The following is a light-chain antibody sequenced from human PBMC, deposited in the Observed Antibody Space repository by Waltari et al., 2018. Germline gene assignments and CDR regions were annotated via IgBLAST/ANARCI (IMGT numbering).Light chain of an antibody. CDR2: DAS. CDR1: QNVDNY. Sequence: TCQASQNVDNYLNLYQVKPGKAPKFLIYDASSLGTGVSSRFSGSGSGTHFTLTISSLQSEDFGTYYCQQYENLPLTFGGGT. V-gene: IGKV1-33*01. J-gene: IGKJ4*01. CDR3: QQYENLPLT.